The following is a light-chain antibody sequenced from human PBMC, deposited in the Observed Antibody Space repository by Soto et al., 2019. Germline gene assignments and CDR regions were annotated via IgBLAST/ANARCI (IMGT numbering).Light chain of an antibody. CDR3: QQYDNWPPYT. CDR2: GAS. Sequence: EIVMTQSPATLSVSPGGRATLSCRASQSVSSNLAWYQQKPGQAPRLLIYGASTRATGIPARFSGSGSGTEFTLTISSLQSEDFAVYYCQQYDNWPPYTFGQGTELEIK. CDR1: QSVSSN. J-gene: IGKJ2*01. V-gene: IGKV3-15*01.